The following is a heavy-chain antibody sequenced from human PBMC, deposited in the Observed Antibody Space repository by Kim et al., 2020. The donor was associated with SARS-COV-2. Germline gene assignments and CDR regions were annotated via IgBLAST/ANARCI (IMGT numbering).Heavy chain of an antibody. Sequence: SETLSLTCAVYGGSFSGYYWSWIRQPPGKGLEWIGEINHSGRTNYNPSFKSRVTTSVDTSKNKFSLKLTSVTAADTAVYFCARRLSNTAGWGSHYCDLWGQGILVTVSS. J-gene: IGHJ4*02. CDR2: INHSGRT. D-gene: IGHD3-10*01. CDR3: ARRLSNTAGWGSHYCDL. CDR1: GGSFSGYY. V-gene: IGHV4-34*01.